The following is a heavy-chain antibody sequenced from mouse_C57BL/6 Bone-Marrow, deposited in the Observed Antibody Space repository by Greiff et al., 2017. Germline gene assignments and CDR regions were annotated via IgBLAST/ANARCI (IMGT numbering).Heavy chain of an antibody. J-gene: IGHJ2*01. CDR3: TREPTVVDFDY. Sequence: EVHLVESGTVLARPGASVKMSCKTSGYTFTSYWMHWVKQRPGQGLEWIGAIFPGNSDTSYNQKFKGKAKLTAVTSASTAYMELSSLTNEDSAVYYCTREPTVVDFDYWGQGTTLTVSS. D-gene: IGHD1-1*01. CDR2: IFPGNSDT. CDR1: GYTFTSYW. V-gene: IGHV1-5*01.